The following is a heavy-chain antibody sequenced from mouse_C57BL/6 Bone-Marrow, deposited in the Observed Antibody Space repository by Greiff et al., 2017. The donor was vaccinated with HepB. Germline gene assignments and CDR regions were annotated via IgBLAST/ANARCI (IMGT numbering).Heavy chain of an antibody. CDR2: IWSGGST. V-gene: IGHV2-4*01. J-gene: IGHJ4*01. CDR3: AKKSSREDY. Sequence: VKLVESGPGLVQPSQSLSITCTVSGFSLTSYGVHWVRQPPGKGLEWLGVIWSGGSTDYNAAFISRLSISKDNTKSQIFFKMNSLQADDTAIYYCAKKSSREDYWGQGTSVTVSS. CDR1: GFSLTSYG. D-gene: IGHD1-1*01.